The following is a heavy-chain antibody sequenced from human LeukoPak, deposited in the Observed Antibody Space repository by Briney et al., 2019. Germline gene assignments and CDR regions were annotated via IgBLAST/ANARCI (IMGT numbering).Heavy chain of an antibody. V-gene: IGHV3-21*01. D-gene: IGHD6-6*01. J-gene: IGHJ4*02. CDR2: ISGGSNYI. CDR3: ARDRPLQQLVGYYFDY. Sequence: GGSLRLSCAASGFTFSTYSMNWVRQAPGKGLECVSSISGGSNYIYYADSVKGRFTISRDNAKNSLYLQMNSLRAEDTAVYYCARDRPLQQLVGYYFDYWGQGTLVTVSS. CDR1: GFTFSTYS.